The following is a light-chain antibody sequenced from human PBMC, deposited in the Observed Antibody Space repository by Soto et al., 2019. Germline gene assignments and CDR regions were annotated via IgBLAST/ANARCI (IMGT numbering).Light chain of an antibody. Sequence: ELVLTQSPATLSVSPGERATLSCRASQSISSYLAWYQQKPGQAPRLLIYDASNRATGIPARFSGSVSGTDGTITISSLEQEDGAVYYCQQRFNWKVTFCQGTRLEIK. J-gene: IGKJ5*01. V-gene: IGKV3-11*01. CDR1: QSISSY. CDR3: QQRFNWKVT. CDR2: DAS.